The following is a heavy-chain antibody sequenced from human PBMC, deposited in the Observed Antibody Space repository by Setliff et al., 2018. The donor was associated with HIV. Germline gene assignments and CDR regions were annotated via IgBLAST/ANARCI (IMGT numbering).Heavy chain of an antibody. J-gene: IGHJ6*03. CDR1: GGPFSSHA. CDR2: ITPILGIA. CDR3: ATGGGATPGGPPFYYYYMDV. Sequence: SVKVSCKASGGPFSSHAFNWVRQAPRQGLEWMGGITPILGIANVARRFQDRVTITADRSTSTVYMELSSLTSADTAVYYCATGGGATPGGPPFYYYYMDVWGKGTTVTVSS. V-gene: IGHV1-69*10. D-gene: IGHD3-16*01.